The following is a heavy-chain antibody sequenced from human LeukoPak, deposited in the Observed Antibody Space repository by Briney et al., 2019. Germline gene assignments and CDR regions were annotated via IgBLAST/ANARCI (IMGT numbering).Heavy chain of an antibody. J-gene: IGHJ4*02. D-gene: IGHD2-2*01. Sequence: PSETLSLTCTVSGGSIGSSSYYWGWIRQPPGEGLEWIGSIYYSGNTYYNPSLKSRVTISVDTSMKKFSLKLNSVTAADTAVYYCASTERCSTTCPLDYWGQGTLVTVSS. CDR1: GGSIGSSSYY. CDR3: ASTERCSTTCPLDY. CDR2: IYYSGNT. V-gene: IGHV4-39*01.